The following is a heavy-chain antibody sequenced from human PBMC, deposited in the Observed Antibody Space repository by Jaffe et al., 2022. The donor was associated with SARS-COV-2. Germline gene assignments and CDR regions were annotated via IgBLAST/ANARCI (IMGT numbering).Heavy chain of an antibody. V-gene: IGHV4-39*01. D-gene: IGHD3-10*01. J-gene: IGHJ5*02. CDR2: IYYTGDT. CDR1: GGSISSTSHY. Sequence: QLQESSPGLVKPSETLSLTCSVSGGSISSTSHYWAWIRQPPGKGLEWIGSIYYTGDTYYNPSLKSRVTISADTSKNQFTLNLTSVTAADTAVYYCRSGDWFDPWGQGTLVTVSS. CDR3: RSGDWFDP.